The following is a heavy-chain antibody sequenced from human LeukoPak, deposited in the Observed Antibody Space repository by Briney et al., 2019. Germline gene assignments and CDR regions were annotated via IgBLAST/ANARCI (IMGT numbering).Heavy chain of an antibody. J-gene: IGHJ4*02. Sequence: GGSLRLSCAASGFTFSSYWMSWVRQAPGKGLEWVANIKQDGSEKYYVDSVKGRFTISRDNAKSSLYLQMNSLRAEDTAVYYCARLSTYDTGGYYRHFDYWGQGALVTVSS. D-gene: IGHD3-22*01. V-gene: IGHV3-7*01. CDR1: GFTFSSYW. CDR3: ARLSTYDTGGYYRHFDY. CDR2: IKQDGSEK.